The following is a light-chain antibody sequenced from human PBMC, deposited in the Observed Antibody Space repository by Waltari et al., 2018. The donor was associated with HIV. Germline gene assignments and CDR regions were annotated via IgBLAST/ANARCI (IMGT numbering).Light chain of an antibody. CDR1: SADIGGYDF. CDR3: FSYAGDNMGV. Sequence: QSALTQPPSASGSPGQSVTISCAGSSADIGGYDFVSWFQQYPGQAPTLIIYEVTKRPPGGPDRFSGTKSGNTASLTVARLQPDDGADYYCFSYAGDNMGVFGLGTRVTVL. V-gene: IGLV2-8*01. J-gene: IGLJ1*01. CDR2: EVT.